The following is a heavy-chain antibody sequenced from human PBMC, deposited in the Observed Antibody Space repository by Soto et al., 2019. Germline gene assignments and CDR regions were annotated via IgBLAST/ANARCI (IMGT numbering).Heavy chain of an antibody. D-gene: IGHD3-22*01. Sequence: PGGSLRLSCAASGFTFSSYAMSWVRQAPGKGLEWVSAISGSGGSTYYADSVKGRFTISRDNSKNTLYLQMNSLRAEDTAVYYCAKDISRAYYYDSSGYYYGPWGQGTLVTVSS. J-gene: IGHJ5*02. CDR1: GFTFSSYA. CDR2: ISGSGGST. CDR3: AKDISRAYYYDSSGYYYGP. V-gene: IGHV3-23*01.